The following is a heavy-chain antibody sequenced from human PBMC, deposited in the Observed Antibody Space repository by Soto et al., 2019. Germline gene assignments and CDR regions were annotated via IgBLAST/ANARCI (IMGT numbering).Heavy chain of an antibody. CDR1: GFTFDYYW. V-gene: IGHV3-74*01. D-gene: IGHD2-21*02. CDR2: LQTDGSHP. Sequence: EVHLVESGGGLVQPGGSLRLSCVASGFTFDYYWMHWVRQAPGEGLMWVSRLQTDGSHPDYADSVKGRFTISRDNAKNTVYLQMNNLRLDDTAVYYCARGGDPDYWGQGTLVIVSS. CDR3: ARGGDPDY. J-gene: IGHJ4*02.